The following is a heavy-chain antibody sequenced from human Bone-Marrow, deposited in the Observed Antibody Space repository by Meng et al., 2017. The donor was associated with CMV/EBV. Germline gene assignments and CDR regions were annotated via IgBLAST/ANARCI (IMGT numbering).Heavy chain of an antibody. D-gene: IGHD6-13*01. Sequence: ELRRVVSEGGVSHAGGSLRLSFAASGCTVRSNYMSWVRQAPGKGLEWFSVIYSGGSTYYADSVKGRFTISRDNSKNTLYLQMNSLRAEDTAVYYCARDVWGYSSSWYGWFDPWGQGTLVTVSS. V-gene: IGHV3-53*01. CDR3: ARDVWGYSSSWYGWFDP. J-gene: IGHJ5*02. CDR1: GCTVRSNY. CDR2: IYSGGST.